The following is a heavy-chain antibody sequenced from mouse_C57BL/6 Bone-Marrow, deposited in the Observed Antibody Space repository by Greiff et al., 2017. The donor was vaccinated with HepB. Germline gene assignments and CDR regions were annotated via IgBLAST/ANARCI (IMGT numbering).Heavy chain of an antibody. Sequence: VHVKQSGPELVNPGASVKISCKASGYSFTDYNMNWVKQSNGKSLEWIGVINPNYGTTSYNQKFKGKATLTVDQSSSTAYMQLNSLTSEDSAVYYCAIPYYSKGLYYYAMDYWGQGTSVTVSS. J-gene: IGHJ4*01. CDR3: AIPYYSKGLYYYAMDY. V-gene: IGHV1-39*01. D-gene: IGHD2-5*01. CDR2: INPNYGTT. CDR1: GYSFTDYN.